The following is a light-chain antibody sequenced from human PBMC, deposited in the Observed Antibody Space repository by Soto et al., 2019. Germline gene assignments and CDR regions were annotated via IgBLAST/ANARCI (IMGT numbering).Light chain of an antibody. CDR2: NNN. J-gene: IGLJ2*01. V-gene: IGLV1-44*01. CDR1: SSNIETNT. CDR3: AVWDASLSGMV. Sequence: QSVLTQPPSASGTPGQRVTISCSGSSSNIETNTVDWYQHLPGTAPKVLIFNNNHRPSWVPDRFSGSKSGTSASLAISGLQSDDEADYYCAVWDASLSGMVFGGGTQLTVL.